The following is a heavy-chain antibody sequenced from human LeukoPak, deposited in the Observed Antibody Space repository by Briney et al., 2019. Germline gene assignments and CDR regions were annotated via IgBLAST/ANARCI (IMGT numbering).Heavy chain of an antibody. Sequence: PSETLSLTCTVSGGSISSSSYYWGWIRQPPGKGLEWIGSVYYSGSTYYNPSLKSRVTISVDTSKNQFSLKLSSVTAADTAVYYCARHFKAAAGATDYWGQGTLVTVSS. V-gene: IGHV4-39*01. D-gene: IGHD6-13*01. J-gene: IGHJ4*02. CDR1: GGSISSSSYY. CDR3: ARHFKAAAGATDY. CDR2: VYYSGST.